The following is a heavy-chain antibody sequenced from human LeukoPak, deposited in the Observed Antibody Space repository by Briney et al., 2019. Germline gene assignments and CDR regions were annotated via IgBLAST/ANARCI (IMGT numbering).Heavy chain of an antibody. V-gene: IGHV3-23*01. CDR3: ARQGTYSSAIGMGY. J-gene: IGHJ4*02. D-gene: IGHD6-19*01. Sequence: GGSLRLSCVASGFSFNNFGMTWVRQAPGRGLEWVSSISGTGGSTHYADSVKGRFTISRDNSKNTLYLQMNSLRSEDTAVYYCARQGTYSSAIGMGYWGQGTLVTVSS. CDR2: ISGTGGST. CDR1: GFSFNNFG.